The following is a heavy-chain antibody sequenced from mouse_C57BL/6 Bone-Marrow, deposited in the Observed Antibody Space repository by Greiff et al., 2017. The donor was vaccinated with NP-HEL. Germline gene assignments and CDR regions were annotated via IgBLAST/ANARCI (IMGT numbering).Heavy chain of an antibody. CDR2: IDPEDGAT. Sequence: EVKLVESGAELVKPGASVKLSCTASGFNIKDYYMHWVKQRTEQGLEWIGRIDPEDGATKYAPKFQGKATITADTSSNTAYLQHSSLTSEDTAGCDCARCPYYYGSSYGDFDYWGQGTTLTVSS. CDR1: GFNIKDYY. J-gene: IGHJ2*01. D-gene: IGHD1-1*01. V-gene: IGHV14-2*01. CDR3: ARCPYYYGSSYGDFDY.